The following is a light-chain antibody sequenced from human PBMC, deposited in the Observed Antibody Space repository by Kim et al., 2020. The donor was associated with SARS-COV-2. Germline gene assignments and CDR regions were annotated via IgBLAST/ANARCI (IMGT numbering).Light chain of an antibody. CDR1: RGWDKH. CDR3: QAWDSSTVV. CDR2: QDN. Sequence: SLSPGQTASITGAGERGWDKHSCWEQKKPGQSPVLVIYQDNKRPSGIPERCSGSNSGNTATLTISGTQAMDEADYYCQAWDSSTVVFGGGTQLTVL. V-gene: IGLV3-1*01. J-gene: IGLJ2*01.